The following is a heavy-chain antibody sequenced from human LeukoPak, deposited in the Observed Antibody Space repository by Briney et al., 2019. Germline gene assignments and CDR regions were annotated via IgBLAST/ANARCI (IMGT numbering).Heavy chain of an antibody. CDR2: IYYSGST. J-gene: IGHJ5*02. V-gene: IGHV4-59*01. CDR1: GGSISSYY. CDR3: ARDGYYYDSSGSPAGFDP. D-gene: IGHD3-22*01. Sequence: SETLSLTCTVSGGSISSYYWSWIRQPPGKGLEWIGYIYYSGSTNYNPSLKSRVTISVDTSKNQFSLKLSSVTAADTAVYYCARDGYYYDSSGSPAGFDPWGQGTLVTVSS.